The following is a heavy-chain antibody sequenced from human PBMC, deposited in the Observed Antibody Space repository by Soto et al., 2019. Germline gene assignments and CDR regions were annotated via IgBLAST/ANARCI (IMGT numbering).Heavy chain of an antibody. CDR1: GGSISSGDYY. CDR2: IYYSGST. CDR3: ARDRYYDSSGYSLFDY. J-gene: IGHJ4*02. D-gene: IGHD3-22*01. V-gene: IGHV4-30-4*01. Sequence: TLSLTCTVSGGSISSGDYYWSWIRQPPGKGLEWIGYIYYSGSTYYNPSLKSRVTISVDTSKNQFSLKLSSVTAADTAVYYCARDRYYDSSGYSLFDYWGQGTLVTVSS.